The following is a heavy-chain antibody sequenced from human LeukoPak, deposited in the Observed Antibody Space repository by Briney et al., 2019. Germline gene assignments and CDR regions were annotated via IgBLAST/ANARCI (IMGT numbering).Heavy chain of an antibody. Sequence: ASVKVSCKASGYTFTSYYMHWVRQAPGHGLEWMGIINPSGGSTSYAQKLQGRVTMTRDTSTSTVYMKLSSLRSEDTAVYYCARDAHTYYCDSSGYHADYWGQGTLVTVSS. CDR1: GYTFTSYY. D-gene: IGHD3-22*01. V-gene: IGHV1-46*01. J-gene: IGHJ4*02. CDR3: ARDAHTYYCDSSGYHADY. CDR2: INPSGGST.